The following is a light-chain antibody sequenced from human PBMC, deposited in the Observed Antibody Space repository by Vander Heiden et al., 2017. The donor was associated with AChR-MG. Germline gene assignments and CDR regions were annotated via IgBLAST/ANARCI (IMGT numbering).Light chain of an antibody. CDR1: QDITNY. V-gene: IGKV1-33*01. Sequence: DIQMTQSPSSLSASVGDRVTITCQASQDITNYLNWYQQKSGKAPKLLIYDASNLETGVPSRFSGGRSGTDFTFTISSLQPEDMATYYCQQYDAFPLTFGGGTKVEI. CDR2: DAS. J-gene: IGKJ4*01. CDR3: QQYDAFPLT.